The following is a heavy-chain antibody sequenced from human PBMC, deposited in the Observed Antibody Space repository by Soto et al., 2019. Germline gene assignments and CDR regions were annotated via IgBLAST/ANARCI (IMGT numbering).Heavy chain of an antibody. CDR3: ARGEPWFGELFYYYMDV. V-gene: IGHV3-33*01. D-gene: IGHD3-10*01. CDR2: IWYDGSNK. J-gene: IGHJ6*03. Sequence: GGSLRLSCAASGFTFSSYGMHWVRQAPGKGLEWVAVIWYDGSNKYYADSVKGRFTISRDNSKNTLYLQMNSLRAEDTAVYYCARGEPWFGELFYYYMDVWGKGTTVTVSS. CDR1: GFTFSSYG.